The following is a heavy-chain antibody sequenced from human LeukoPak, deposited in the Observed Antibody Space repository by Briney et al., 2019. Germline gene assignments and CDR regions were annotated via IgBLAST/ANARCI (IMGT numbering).Heavy chain of an antibody. V-gene: IGHV4-38-2*02. D-gene: IGHD4-17*01. CDR1: GYSISSGYY. Sequence: SETLSLTSAVSGYSISSGYYWGWIRQPPGKGLEWIGSIYHSGSTNYNPSLKSRVTISVDTSKNQFSLKLSSVTAADTAVYYCARDRAVTSSYDAFDRWGQGTMVTVSS. J-gene: IGHJ3*02. CDR3: ARDRAVTSSYDAFDR. CDR2: IYHSGST.